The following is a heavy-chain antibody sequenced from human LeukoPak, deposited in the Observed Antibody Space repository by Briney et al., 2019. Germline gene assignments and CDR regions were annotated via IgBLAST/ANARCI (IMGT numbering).Heavy chain of an antibody. D-gene: IGHD6-13*01. Sequence: ASVKVSCKASGYTFTSYDINWVRQATGQGLEWMGWMNPNSGNTGYAQKFQGRVTMTRNTSISTAYMELSSLRSEDTAVYYCARAGQYSSSWCGYYYYMDVWGKGTTVTVSS. J-gene: IGHJ6*03. V-gene: IGHV1-8*01. CDR3: ARAGQYSSSWCGYYYYMDV. CDR1: GYTFTSYD. CDR2: MNPNSGNT.